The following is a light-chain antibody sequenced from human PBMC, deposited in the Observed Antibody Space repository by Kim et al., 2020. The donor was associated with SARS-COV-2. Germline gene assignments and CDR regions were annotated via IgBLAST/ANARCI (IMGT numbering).Light chain of an antibody. V-gene: IGKV3-20*01. Sequence: SQGEGATLSCRASQSIRIRYIAWYLRKPRQAPRLSIYGASTRATGIPDRCSGSGSVTDFTLTITRLEPEDFAVYYCQQYSSSPITFGQRTRLGIK. CDR1: QSIRIRY. CDR2: GAS. J-gene: IGKJ5*01. CDR3: QQYSSSPIT.